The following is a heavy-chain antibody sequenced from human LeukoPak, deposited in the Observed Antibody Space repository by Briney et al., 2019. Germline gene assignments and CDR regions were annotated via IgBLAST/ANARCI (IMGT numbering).Heavy chain of an antibody. J-gene: IGHJ4*02. V-gene: IGHV1-69*06. CDR1: GGTFSSYA. CDR2: IIPIFGTA. CDR3: ARDLTPLTGYYYDSSGQRGGHDY. D-gene: IGHD3-22*01. Sequence: GASVKVSCKASGGTFSSYAISWVRQAPGQGLEWMGGIIPIFGTANYAQKFQGRVTITADKSTSTAYMELSSLRSEDTAVYYCARDLTPLTGYYYDSSGQRGGHDYWGQGTLVTVSS.